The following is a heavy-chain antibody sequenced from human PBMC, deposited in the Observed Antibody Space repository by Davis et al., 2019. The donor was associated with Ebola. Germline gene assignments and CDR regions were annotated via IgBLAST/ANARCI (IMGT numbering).Heavy chain of an antibody. Sequence: PGGSLRLSCAASGFTFSSYGMHWVRQAPGKGLEWVANIKQDGSEKYYVDSVKGRFTISRDNAKNSLYLQMNSLRAEDTAVYYCARDLRYCTNGVCYYYGMDVWGKGTTVTVSS. CDR2: IKQDGSEK. V-gene: IGHV3-7*01. CDR3: ARDLRYCTNGVCYYYGMDV. J-gene: IGHJ6*04. CDR1: GFTFSSYG. D-gene: IGHD2-8*01.